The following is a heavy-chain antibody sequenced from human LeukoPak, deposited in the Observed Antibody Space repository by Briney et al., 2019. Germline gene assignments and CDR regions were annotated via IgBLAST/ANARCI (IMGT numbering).Heavy chain of an antibody. D-gene: IGHD3-22*01. CDR3: ARNDSPGY. Sequence: GGSLRLSCAVSGFTFSNYWMSWVRQAPGKGLEWVANIKEDGSEKNYVDSVKGRFTISRDNAKNSLFLQMNSLRAEDTAVYYCARNDSPGYWGQGTLVTVSS. CDR2: IKEDGSEK. J-gene: IGHJ4*02. CDR1: GFTFSNYW. V-gene: IGHV3-7*01.